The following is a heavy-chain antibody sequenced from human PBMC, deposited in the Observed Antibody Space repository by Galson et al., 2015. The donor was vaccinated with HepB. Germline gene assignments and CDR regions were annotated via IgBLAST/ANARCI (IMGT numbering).Heavy chain of an antibody. D-gene: IGHD2/OR15-2a*01. Sequence: SLRLSCAASGFIFNNYGMHWVRQAPGKGLEWVAVISFDGSNKNYADSVKGRFTASRDNSQTTLYLQMNSLRTEDTAVYYCAKDRGIAGRSPFDYWGQGTLVTVSS. CDR2: ISFDGSNK. J-gene: IGHJ4*02. V-gene: IGHV3-30*18. CDR3: AKDRGIAGRSPFDY. CDR1: GFIFNNYG.